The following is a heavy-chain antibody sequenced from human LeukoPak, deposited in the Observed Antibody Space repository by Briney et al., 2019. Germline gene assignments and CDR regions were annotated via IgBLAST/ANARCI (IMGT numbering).Heavy chain of an antibody. CDR2: ISSSSSYI. D-gene: IGHD2-15*01. J-gene: IGHJ4*02. Sequence: PGGSLRLSCAASGFTFSSYSMNWVPQAPGKGLEWVSSISSSSSYIYYADSVKGRFTISRDNAKNSLYLQMTSLRAEDTAVYYCAKGGCSGDRCYQNYWGQGTRVTVSS. CDR1: GFTFSSYS. CDR3: AKGGCSGDRCYQNY. V-gene: IGHV3-21*01.